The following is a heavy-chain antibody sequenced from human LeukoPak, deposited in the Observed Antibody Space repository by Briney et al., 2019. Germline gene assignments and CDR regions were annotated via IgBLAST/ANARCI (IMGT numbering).Heavy chain of an antibody. CDR2: IKQDGSEK. V-gene: IGHV3-7*03. Sequence: PGGSLSLSCAASGFTFSSYWMSWVRQAPGKGLEWVAYIKQDGSEKYYVDSVKGRFTISRDNAKNSLYLQMNSLRAEDTAVYYCARVGLRFLDYYYYYGMDVWGQGTTVTVSS. J-gene: IGHJ6*02. CDR3: ARVGLRFLDYYYYYGMDV. CDR1: GFTFSSYW. D-gene: IGHD3-3*01.